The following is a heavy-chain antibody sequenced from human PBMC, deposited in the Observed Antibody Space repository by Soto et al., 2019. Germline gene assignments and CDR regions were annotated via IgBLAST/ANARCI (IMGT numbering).Heavy chain of an antibody. CDR3: AREDYYDSSVYSCLYY. CDR1: GYTFTSYG. V-gene: IGHV1-18*04. Sequence: ASVNVFFKASGYTFTSYGISCVREAPVQWLELMGWISAYNGKTNYAQKLQGRVTMTTDTSTSTAYMELRSLRSDDTAVYYCAREDYYDSSVYSCLYYWGDGILETDSS. J-gene: IGHJ4*01. CDR2: ISAYNGKT. D-gene: IGHD3-22*01.